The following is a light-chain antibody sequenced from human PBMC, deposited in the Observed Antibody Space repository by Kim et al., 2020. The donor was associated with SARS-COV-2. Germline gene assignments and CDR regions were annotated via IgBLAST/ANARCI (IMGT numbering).Light chain of an antibody. J-gene: IGLJ1*01. V-gene: IGLV3-1*01. CDR3: QAWDSSTHNYV. CDR1: KWGDQY. Sequence: PDQTDSFTFSRYKWGDQYVSCYPQKPGPSPVVVIYQDNQRPSGIPERFSGSNSGNTATLTISGTQAMDEADYYCQAWDSSTHNYVFGAGTKVTVL. CDR2: QDN.